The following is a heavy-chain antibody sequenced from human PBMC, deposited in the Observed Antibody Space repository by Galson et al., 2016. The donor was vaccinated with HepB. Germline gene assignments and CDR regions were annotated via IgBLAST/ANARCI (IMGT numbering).Heavy chain of an antibody. D-gene: IGHD6-25*01. CDR3: ATSPSGGH. Sequence: SLRLSCAASGFTVRNNYMSWVRQAPGKGLEWVSVIYSGGSKKYADSVKGRFTISRHNSENTLYLQMNSLRADDTAVYYCATSPSGGHWGQGTLVTVSS. J-gene: IGHJ4*02. CDR2: IYSGGSK. V-gene: IGHV3-53*04. CDR1: GFTVRNNY.